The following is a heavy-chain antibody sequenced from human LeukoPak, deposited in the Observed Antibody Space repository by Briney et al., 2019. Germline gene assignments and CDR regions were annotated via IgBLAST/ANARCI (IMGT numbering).Heavy chain of an antibody. J-gene: IGHJ4*02. Sequence: SETLSLTCAVYGGSFGGYYWSWIRQPPVKGLEWIGEINHSGSTNYNPSLKSRVTISVDTSKNQFSLKLSSVTAADTAVYYCARGMWFGELLGLDYWGQGTLVTVSS. CDR2: INHSGST. CDR3: ARGMWFGELLGLDY. D-gene: IGHD3-10*01. CDR1: GGSFGGYY. V-gene: IGHV4-34*01.